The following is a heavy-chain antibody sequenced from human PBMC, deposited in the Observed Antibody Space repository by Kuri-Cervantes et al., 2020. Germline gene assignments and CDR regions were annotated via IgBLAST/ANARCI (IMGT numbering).Heavy chain of an antibody. J-gene: IGHJ4*02. V-gene: IGHV3-30*03. D-gene: IGHD2-2*01. CDR1: GFTFSSYG. Sequence: GGSLRLSCAASGFTFSSYGMHWVRQAPGKGLEWVAVISYDGNKKYYADSVKGRFTISRDNSKNTLYLQMNSLRAEDTAVYYCARSDIVVVPAAISLDYWGQGTLVTVSS. CDR2: ISYDGNKK. CDR3: ARSDIVVVPAAISLDY.